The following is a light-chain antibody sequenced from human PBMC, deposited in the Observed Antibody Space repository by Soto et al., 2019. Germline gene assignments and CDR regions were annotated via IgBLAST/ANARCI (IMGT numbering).Light chain of an antibody. Sequence: DVHMTQSPSSLSASVGDSVTVTCQASPSINDYLNWYQQRPGKAPKLLIYGASILQRGVPSRFSGSGSGTHFTLTITNLQPEDSATYYCQQNYNSWTFGQGTKVEI. J-gene: IGKJ1*01. CDR3: QQNYNSWT. CDR1: PSINDY. V-gene: IGKV1-39*01. CDR2: GAS.